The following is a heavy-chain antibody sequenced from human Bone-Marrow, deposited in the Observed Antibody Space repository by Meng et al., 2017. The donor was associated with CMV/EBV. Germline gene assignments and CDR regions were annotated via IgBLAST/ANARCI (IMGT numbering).Heavy chain of an antibody. D-gene: IGHD3-22*01. CDR2: IRFDGTNK. CDR1: GFTFSSYS. CDR3: AKRGDSSGTYAMDV. V-gene: IGHV3-30*02. Sequence: GESLKISCAASGFTFSSYSMNWVRQAPGKGLEWVANIRFDGTNKYHADSVKGRFTISRDNSKNTLYLQMNSLRAEDTAVYYCAKRGDSSGTYAMDVWGQGTMVTVSS. J-gene: IGHJ6*02.